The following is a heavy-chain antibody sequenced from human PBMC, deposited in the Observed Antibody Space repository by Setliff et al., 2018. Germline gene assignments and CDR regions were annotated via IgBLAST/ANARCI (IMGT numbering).Heavy chain of an antibody. Sequence: KASETLSLTCTVSGGASVSRGSYYWSWIRQPAGEGLEWIGLIYKTGNTYYNPSLKSRVTISIDASENQFSLKLSSVTAADTAVYYCASGQGSGWHYFDSWGQGTLVTVSS. CDR2: IYKTGNT. CDR3: ASGQGSGWHYFDS. V-gene: IGHV4-61*10. J-gene: IGHJ4*02. CDR1: GGASVSRGSYY. D-gene: IGHD6-19*01.